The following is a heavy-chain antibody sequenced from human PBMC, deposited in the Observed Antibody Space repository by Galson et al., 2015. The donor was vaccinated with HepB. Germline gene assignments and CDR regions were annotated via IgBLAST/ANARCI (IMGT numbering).Heavy chain of an antibody. Sequence: SLRLSCAASGFRFSGYAIHWVRQAPGEGLEWLAGISYDGDNIYYGGSVRGRFTISRDNSKNTVSLQMNSPRGEDTAVYYCARGGGGVISGVVITSYFDSWGQGTLVTVSS. D-gene: IGHD3-3*01. CDR1: GFRFSGYA. J-gene: IGHJ4*02. CDR3: ARGGGGVISGVVITSYFDS. CDR2: ISYDGDNI. V-gene: IGHV3-30-3*01.